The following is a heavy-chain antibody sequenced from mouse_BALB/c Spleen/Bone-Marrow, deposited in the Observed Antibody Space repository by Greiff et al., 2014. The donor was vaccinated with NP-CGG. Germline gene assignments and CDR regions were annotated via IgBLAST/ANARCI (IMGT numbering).Heavy chain of an antibody. CDR2: ISDGGTYT. CDR3: ARDGDYRYAWFAY. Sequence: EVMLVESGGGLVKPGGSLKLSRAASGFTFSDYYMYWVRQTPEKRLEWVATISDGGTYTYCPDSVKGRFTISRDNAKNNLYLQMSSLKSEDTAMYYCARDGDYRYAWFAYWGQGTLVTVSA. CDR1: GFTFSDYY. D-gene: IGHD2-14*01. J-gene: IGHJ3*01. V-gene: IGHV5-4*02.